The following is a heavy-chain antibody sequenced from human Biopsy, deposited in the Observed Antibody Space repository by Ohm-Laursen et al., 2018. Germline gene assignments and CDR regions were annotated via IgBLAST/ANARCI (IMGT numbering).Heavy chain of an antibody. CDR1: GFTLSSHG. J-gene: IGHJ4*02. CDR2: FSYDGINK. V-gene: IGHV3-30*03. D-gene: IGHD3-9*01. CDR3: LREAATGYYRTADF. Sequence: SLRLSCSASGFTLSSHGMHWVRQAPRKGLEWVAHFSYDGINKHYADSVKGRFTISRDNSKNTLSLQMNSLRVEDTAMYYCLREAATGYYRTADFWGQGTLVTVSS.